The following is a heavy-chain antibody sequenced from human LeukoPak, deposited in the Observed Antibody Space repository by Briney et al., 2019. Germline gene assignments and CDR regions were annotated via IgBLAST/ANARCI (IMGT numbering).Heavy chain of an antibody. CDR3: ARGDSYGSY. D-gene: IGHD5-18*01. Sequence: PGGSLRLSCAASGFTFSNAWMSWVRQAPGKGLEWVAVIWYDGSNKYYADSVKGRFTISRDNSKNTLYLQMNSLRAEDTAVYYCARGDSYGSYWGQGTLVIVSS. J-gene: IGHJ4*02. CDR2: IWYDGSNK. CDR1: GFTFSNAW. V-gene: IGHV3-33*08.